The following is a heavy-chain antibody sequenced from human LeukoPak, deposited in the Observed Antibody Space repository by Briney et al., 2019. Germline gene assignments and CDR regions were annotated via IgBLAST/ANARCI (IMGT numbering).Heavy chain of an antibody. V-gene: IGHV3-30-3*01. CDR3: ARVGRSNFDY. CDR1: GFTFSSYA. J-gene: IGHJ4*02. Sequence: PGGSLRLSCAASGFTFSSYAMHWVRQAPGKGLEWVAVISYDGSNKYYADSVKGRFTISRDNSKNTLYLQMNSLRAEDTVVYYCARVGRSNFDYWGQGTLVTVSS. CDR2: ISYDGSNK.